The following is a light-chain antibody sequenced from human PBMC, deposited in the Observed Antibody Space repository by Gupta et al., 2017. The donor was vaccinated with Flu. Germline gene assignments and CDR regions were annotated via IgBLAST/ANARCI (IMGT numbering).Light chain of an antibody. CDR3: QQYNSYSLT. V-gene: IGKV1-5*03. CDR2: KAS. CDR1: HSISIW. Sequence: DAQMTQSPSTLSASVGDRVTITCRASHSISIWLAWYQQKPGKAPKLLIYKASDSESGVPSRFSGSGSGTEFTLTISSLQPDDFATYYCQQYNSYSLTFGQGTRLEIK. J-gene: IGKJ5*01.